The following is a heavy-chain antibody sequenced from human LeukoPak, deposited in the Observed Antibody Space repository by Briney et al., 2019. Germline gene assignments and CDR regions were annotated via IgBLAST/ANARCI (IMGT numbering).Heavy chain of an antibody. J-gene: IGHJ3*02. Sequence: GSLRLSCAASGFTFSSYSMNWVRQAPGKGLEWVSSISSSSSYIYYADSVKGRFTISRDNAKNSLYLQMNSLRAEDTAVYYCAREVVITAYAFDIWGQGTMVTVSS. CDR3: AREVVITAYAFDI. D-gene: IGHD3-22*01. V-gene: IGHV3-21*01. CDR2: ISSSSSYI. CDR1: GFTFSSYS.